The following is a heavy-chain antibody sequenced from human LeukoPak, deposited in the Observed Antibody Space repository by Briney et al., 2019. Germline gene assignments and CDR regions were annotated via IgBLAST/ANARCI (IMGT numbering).Heavy chain of an antibody. D-gene: IGHD5-18*01. Sequence: PGRSLRLSCAASGFTFDDYAMHWVRQAPGKGLEWVSGISWNSGSIGYADSVKGRFTISRGNAKNSLYLQMSSLRAEDTALYYCAAMGSSYGIWGQGTLVTVSS. CDR2: ISWNSGSI. J-gene: IGHJ4*02. CDR3: AAMGSSYGI. CDR1: GFTFDDYA. V-gene: IGHV3-9*01.